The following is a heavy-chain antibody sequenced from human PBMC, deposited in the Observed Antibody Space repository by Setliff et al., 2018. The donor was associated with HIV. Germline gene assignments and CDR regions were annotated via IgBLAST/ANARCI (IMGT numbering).Heavy chain of an antibody. CDR3: AMVIGWNDAGDY. V-gene: IGHV4-34*01. CDR1: GGSFSGHY. Sequence: PSETLSLTCAVYGGSFSGHYWSWIRQPPGKGPEWIGEINHSGSTNYNPSLKSRVTIAVDTSKNQFSLKLSFVTAADTAVYYCAMVIGWNDAGDYWGRGTLVTGS. J-gene: IGHJ4*02. D-gene: IGHD1-1*01. CDR2: INHSGST.